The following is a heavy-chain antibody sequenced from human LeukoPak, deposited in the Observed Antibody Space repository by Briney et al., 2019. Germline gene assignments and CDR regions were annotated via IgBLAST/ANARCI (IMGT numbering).Heavy chain of an antibody. CDR1: GFTFSSYG. J-gene: IGHJ5*02. D-gene: IGHD2-2*01. CDR3: ARDERKYCSSNSCSVHL. Sequence: PGGSLRLSCAASGFTFSSYGMHWVRQAPGKGLEWVAVIWYDGSHIYYADSVKGRFTASRDNSKNTLYLQVNSLRAEDTAVYYCARDERKYCSSNSCSVHLWGQGTLVTVSS. V-gene: IGHV3-33*01. CDR2: IWYDGSHI.